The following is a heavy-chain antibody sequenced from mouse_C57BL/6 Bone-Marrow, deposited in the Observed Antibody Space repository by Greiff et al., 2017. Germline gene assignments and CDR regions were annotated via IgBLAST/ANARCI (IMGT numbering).Heavy chain of an antibody. Sequence: QVQLQQPGAELVKPGASVKMSCKASGYTFTSYWITWVKQRPGKGLEWIGDIYPGSGSTNYNEKFKSKATMTVDTSSSTAYMQLSSLTSEDSAVYYCASYDICYVPHYSSFDYWGQGTLVTVSA. CDR1: GYTFTSYW. D-gene: IGHD1-2*01. CDR3: ASYDICYVPHYSSFDY. CDR2: IYPGSGST. V-gene: IGHV1-55*01. J-gene: IGHJ3*01.